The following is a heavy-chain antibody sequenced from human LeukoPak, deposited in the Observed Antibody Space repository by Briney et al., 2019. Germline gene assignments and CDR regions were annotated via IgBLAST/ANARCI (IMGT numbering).Heavy chain of an antibody. CDR2: IRYDGSNK. D-gene: IGHD6-19*01. CDR3: AKLSVSVIAVATKGAAFDV. V-gene: IGHV3-30*02. CDR1: GFTFSSYG. J-gene: IGHJ3*01. Sequence: GGSLRLSCAASGFTFSSYGMHWVRQAPGKGLEWVAFIRYDGSNKYYADSVKGRFTISRDNSKNTLYLQMNSLRAEDTAVYYCAKLSVSVIAVATKGAAFDVWGQGTMVIVSS.